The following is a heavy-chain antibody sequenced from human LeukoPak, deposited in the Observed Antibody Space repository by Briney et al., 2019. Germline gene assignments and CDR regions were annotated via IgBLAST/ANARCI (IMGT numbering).Heavy chain of an antibody. V-gene: IGHV4-59*01. Sequence: SETLSLTCTVSGGSISTYYWSWIRQPPGKGLEWIGYIYYSGSTNYNPSLKSRVTISVDTSKNQFSLKLSSVTAADTAVYYCARDRYGYDSSFDYWGQGTLVTVSS. CDR1: GGSISTYY. CDR3: ARDRYGYDSSFDY. CDR2: IYYSGST. D-gene: IGHD5-12*01. J-gene: IGHJ4*02.